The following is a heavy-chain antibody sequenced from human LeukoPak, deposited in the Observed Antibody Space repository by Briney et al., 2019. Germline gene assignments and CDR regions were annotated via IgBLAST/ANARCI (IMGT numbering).Heavy chain of an antibody. CDR3: AKWSTEADAFDI. D-gene: IGHD1-1*01. CDR2: ISGSGGST. J-gene: IGHJ3*02. CDR1: GFTFSSYA. V-gene: IGHV3-23*01. Sequence: GGSLRLPCAASGFTFSSYAMSWVRQAPGKGLEWVSAISGSGGSTYYADSVKGRFTISRDNSKNTLYLQMNSLRAEDTAVYYCAKWSTEADAFDIWGQGTMVTVSS.